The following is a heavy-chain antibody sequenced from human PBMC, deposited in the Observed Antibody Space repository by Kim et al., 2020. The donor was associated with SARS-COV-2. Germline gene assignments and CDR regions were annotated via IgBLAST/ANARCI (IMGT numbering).Heavy chain of an antibody. CDR3: ARVYGSGSYSVY. Sequence: SETLSLTCAVYGGSFSGYYWSWIRQPPGKGLEWIGEINHSGSTNYNPSLKSRVTISVDTSKNQFSLKLSSVTAADTAVYYCARVYGSGSYSVYWGQGTLV. CDR1: GGSFSGYY. J-gene: IGHJ4*02. CDR2: INHSGST. V-gene: IGHV4-34*01. D-gene: IGHD3-10*01.